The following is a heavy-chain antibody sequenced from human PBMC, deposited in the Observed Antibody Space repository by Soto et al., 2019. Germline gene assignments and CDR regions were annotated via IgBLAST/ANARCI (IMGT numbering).Heavy chain of an antibody. CDR2: ISAYNGNT. V-gene: IGHV1-18*01. CDR1: GYTFTSYG. CDR3: ARMGAPYQLPYYYYYYMDV. Sequence: ASVKVSCKASGYTFTSYGISWVRQAPGQGLEWMGWISAYNGNTNYAQKLQGRVTMTTDTSTSTAYMELRSLRSDDTAVYYCARMGAPYQLPYYYYYYMDVWGKGTTVTVSS. J-gene: IGHJ6*03. D-gene: IGHD2-2*01.